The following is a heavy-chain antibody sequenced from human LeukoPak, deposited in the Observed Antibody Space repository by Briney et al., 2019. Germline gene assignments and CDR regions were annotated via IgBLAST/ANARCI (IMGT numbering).Heavy chain of an antibody. J-gene: IGHJ5*01. CDR3: ARELPREVTLDS. Sequence: GGSLRLSCVASELDFFSYGMQWVRQAPGKGLLWVSRIFTDGSTTSYADSVKGRFTISRDNAKNTLYLEMKSLRVEDTAVYYCARELPREVTLDSWGQGTLVTVSP. CDR2: IFTDGSTT. D-gene: IGHD2-21*02. V-gene: IGHV3-74*01. CDR1: ELDFFSYG.